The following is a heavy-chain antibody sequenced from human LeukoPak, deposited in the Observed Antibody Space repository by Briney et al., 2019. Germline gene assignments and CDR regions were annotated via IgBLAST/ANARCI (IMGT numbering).Heavy chain of an antibody. D-gene: IGHD2-8*01. CDR1: GFTFDDYA. V-gene: IGHV3-9*01. Sequence: GGSLRLSCAASGFTFDDYAMHWVRQAPGKGLEWVSGISWNSGSIGYADSVKGRFTISRDNAKNSLYLQMNSLRAEDTALYYCAKGIPLYTRGRLQHWGQGTLVTVSS. J-gene: IGHJ1*01. CDR3: AKGIPLYTRGRLQH. CDR2: ISWNSGSI.